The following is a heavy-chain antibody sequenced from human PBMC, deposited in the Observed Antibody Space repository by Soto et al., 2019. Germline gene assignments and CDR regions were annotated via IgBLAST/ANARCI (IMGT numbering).Heavy chain of an antibody. J-gene: IGHJ4*02. D-gene: IGHD2-15*01. CDR3: EAGYCTGGRCPGLDY. CDR1: GYTFTSYG. V-gene: IGHV1-2*02. Sequence: ASVKVSCKASGYTFTSYGISWVRQAPGQGLEWMGWINPNSGGTNYAQKFQGRVTMTRDTSISTASMELSRLRSDDTAVYYCEAGYCTGGRCPGLDYWGQGTLVNVSS. CDR2: INPNSGGT.